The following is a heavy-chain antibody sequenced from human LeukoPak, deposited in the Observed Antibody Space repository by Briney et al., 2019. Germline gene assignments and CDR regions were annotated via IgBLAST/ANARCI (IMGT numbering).Heavy chain of an antibody. D-gene: IGHD3-10*01. CDR2: IFYSGSA. CDR3: ARGSTLIRGFDY. CDR1: GGSISSGDYC. V-gene: IGHV4-31*03. Sequence: SQTLSVTCTVSGGSISSGDYCWNWIRQHPEKSLEWIGYIFYSGSAYYNPSLKSRVTISVDTSKNQFSLKLSSVTAADTAVYYCARGSTLIRGFDYWGQGTLVAVSS. J-gene: IGHJ4*02.